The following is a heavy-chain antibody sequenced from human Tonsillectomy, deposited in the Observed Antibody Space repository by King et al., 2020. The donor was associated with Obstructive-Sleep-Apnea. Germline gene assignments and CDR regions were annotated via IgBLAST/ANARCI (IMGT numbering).Heavy chain of an antibody. CDR1: GFTFDDYA. CDR2: ISWNSGSI. CDR3: AKDSGSGSLGH. D-gene: IGHD1-26*01. V-gene: IGHV3-9*01. J-gene: IGHJ4*02. Sequence: QLVQSGGGLVQPGRSLRLSCAASGFTFDDYAMHWVRQAPGKGLEWVSGISWNSGSIGYADSVKGRFTISRDNAKNSLYLQMNSLGAEDTALYYCAKDSGSGSLGHWGQGTLVTVSS.